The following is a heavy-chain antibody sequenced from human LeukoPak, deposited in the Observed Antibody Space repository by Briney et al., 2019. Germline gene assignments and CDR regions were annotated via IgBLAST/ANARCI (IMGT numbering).Heavy chain of an antibody. CDR1: GFTVSSNY. CDR3: ARARRDGYNSVGFQH. Sequence: GGSLRLSCAASGFTVSSNYMSWVRQAPGKGLEWVSVIYSGGSTYYADSVKGRFTISRDNSKNTLYLQMNSLRAEDTAVYYCARARRDGYNSVGFQHWGQGTLVTVSS. J-gene: IGHJ1*01. CDR2: IYSGGST. V-gene: IGHV3-53*01. D-gene: IGHD5-24*01.